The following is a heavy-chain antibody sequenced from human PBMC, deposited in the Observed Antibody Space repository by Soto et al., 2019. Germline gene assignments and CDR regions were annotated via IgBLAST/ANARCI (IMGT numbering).Heavy chain of an antibody. Sequence: PSETLSLTCTVCGGSIRDYYWGWIRQSPGKGLEWIGYIYYTGTTKYNPSLKSRVTISVDSSKNQFSLKLDSVTAADTAVYYCARLGGYYQAFDSWGQGTRVTVSS. D-gene: IGHD3-22*01. J-gene: IGHJ4*02. CDR2: IYYTGTT. CDR3: ARLGGYYQAFDS. V-gene: IGHV4-59*08. CDR1: GGSIRDYY.